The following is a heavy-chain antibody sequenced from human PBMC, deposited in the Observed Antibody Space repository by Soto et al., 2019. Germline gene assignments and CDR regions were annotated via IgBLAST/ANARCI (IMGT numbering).Heavy chain of an antibody. J-gene: IGHJ6*02. V-gene: IGHV1-69*06. CDR3: ACDSNPYGMDV. Sequence: SVKVSCTDSGGTLSSYAISWVRQAPGQGLEWMGGIIPIFGTANYAQKFQGRVTITADKSTSTAYMELSSLRSEDTAVYYCACDSNPYGMDVWGQGTTVTVSS. CDR2: IIPIFGTA. CDR1: GGTLSSYA.